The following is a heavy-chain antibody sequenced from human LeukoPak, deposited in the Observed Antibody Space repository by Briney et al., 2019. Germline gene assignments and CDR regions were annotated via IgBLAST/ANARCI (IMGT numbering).Heavy chain of an antibody. J-gene: IGHJ4*02. V-gene: IGHV4-59*07. Sequence: SDTLSLTCTVSSGSISYFYWNWVPQPPGKGLEWIGDIHYTGNTNYNPSFKSRVTISVDTSKNQFSLKLSSVTAADTAVYYCATYTNRLHYWGQGTLVTVSS. CDR1: SGSISYFY. CDR3: ATYTNRLHY. D-gene: IGHD2-8*01. CDR2: IHYTGNT.